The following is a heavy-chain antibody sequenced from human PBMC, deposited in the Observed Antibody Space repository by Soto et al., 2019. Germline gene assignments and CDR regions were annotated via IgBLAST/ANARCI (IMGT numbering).Heavy chain of an antibody. CDR1: GSSFTSYD. V-gene: IGHV1-8*01. CDR3: ARVIYYDSSGYYYPYGMDV. J-gene: IGHJ6*02. D-gene: IGHD3-22*01. Sequence: VSVTVSCTGSGSSFTSYDINWVRQDNGQGLEWMGRMNPNSGNTGYAQKFQGRVTMTRNTSISTAYMELSSLRSEDTAVYYCARVIYYDSSGYYYPYGMDVWGQGTTVTVSS. CDR2: MNPNSGNT.